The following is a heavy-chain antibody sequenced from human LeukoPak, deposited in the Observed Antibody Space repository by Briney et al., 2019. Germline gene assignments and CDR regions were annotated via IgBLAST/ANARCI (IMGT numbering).Heavy chain of an antibody. J-gene: IGHJ4*02. CDR2: IYHSGST. CDR1: GGSISSGGYY. Sequence: SETLSLTCTVSGGSISSGGYYWSWIRQPPGKGLEWIGYIYHSGSTYYNPSLKSRVTISVDTSKNQFSLKLSSVTAADTAVYYCARDHHYYDSSGYHDGSTDYWGQGTLVTVSS. V-gene: IGHV4-30-2*01. D-gene: IGHD3-22*01. CDR3: ARDHHYYDSSGYHDGSTDY.